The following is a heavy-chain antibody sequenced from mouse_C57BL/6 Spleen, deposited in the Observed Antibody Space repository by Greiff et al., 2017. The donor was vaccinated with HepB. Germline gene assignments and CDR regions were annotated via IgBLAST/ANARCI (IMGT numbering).Heavy chain of an antibody. J-gene: IGHJ4*01. V-gene: IGHV1-50*01. CDR2: IDPSDSYT. Sequence: QVQLQQPGAELVKPGASVKLSCKASGYTFTSYWMQWVKQRPGQGLEWIGEIDPSDSYTNYNQKFKGKATLTVDTSSSTAYMQLSSLTSEDSAVYYWARYYDVSYAMDYWGQGTSVTVSS. CDR1: GYTFTSYW. CDR3: ARYYDVSYAMDY. D-gene: IGHD2-4*01.